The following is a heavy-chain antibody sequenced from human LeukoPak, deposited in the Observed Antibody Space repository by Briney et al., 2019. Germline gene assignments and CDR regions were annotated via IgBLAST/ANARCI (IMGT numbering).Heavy chain of an antibody. V-gene: IGHV3-74*01. Sequence: PGGSLRLSCAASGFTFSNHWMHWVRQAPGKGLMWVSRINRDGSRTDYADSVKGRFTISRDNAKKSLYLEMSSLRAEDTAVYYCARDGSFWSGFHAFDLWGQGTVVTVSS. J-gene: IGHJ3*01. CDR3: ARDGSFWSGFHAFDL. CDR1: GFTFSNHW. D-gene: IGHD3-3*01. CDR2: INRDGSRT.